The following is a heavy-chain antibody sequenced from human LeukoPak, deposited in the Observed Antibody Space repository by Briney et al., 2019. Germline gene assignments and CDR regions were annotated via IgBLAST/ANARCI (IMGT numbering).Heavy chain of an antibody. Sequence: GGSLRLSCAASGFTFSNYWMSWVRQAPGKGLEWVANIKKDGSEKHYVDSVKGRFTISRDNAKNSLYLQMSGLRAEDTAVFYCARYYYGSGTSFDPWGQGTLVTVSS. J-gene: IGHJ5*02. CDR3: ARYYYGSGTSFDP. D-gene: IGHD3-10*01. CDR1: GFTFSNYW. V-gene: IGHV3-7*01. CDR2: IKKDGSEK.